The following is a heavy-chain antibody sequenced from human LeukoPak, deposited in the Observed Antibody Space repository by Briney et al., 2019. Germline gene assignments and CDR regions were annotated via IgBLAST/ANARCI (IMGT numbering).Heavy chain of an antibody. CDR2: ISNDGSNK. J-gene: IGHJ4*02. D-gene: IGHD2-2*01. CDR1: GFTFRSYT. V-gene: IGHV3-30*04. CDR3: AREDIVVVPAATRDFDY. Sequence: GRSLRLSCAASGFTFRSYTMHWVRQAPGKGLEWVAVISNDGSNKYYAESVKGRSTISRDNTNNTLYLQMNSLRAEDTAVYYCAREDIVVVPAATRDFDYWGQGTLVTVSS.